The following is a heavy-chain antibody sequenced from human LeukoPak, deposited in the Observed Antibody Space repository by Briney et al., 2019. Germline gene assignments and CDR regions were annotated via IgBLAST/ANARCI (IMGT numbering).Heavy chain of an antibody. Sequence: SETLSLTCSVSGGSISSYYWSWIRQPPGKGLEWIGEINHSGSTNYNPSLKSRVTISVDTSKNQFSLKLSSVTAADTAVYYCAAGSRGRITMVRGVRYYYYYMDVWGKGTTVTVSS. CDR2: INHSGST. J-gene: IGHJ6*03. D-gene: IGHD3-10*01. CDR3: AAGSRGRITMVRGVRYYYYYMDV. CDR1: GGSISSYY. V-gene: IGHV4-34*01.